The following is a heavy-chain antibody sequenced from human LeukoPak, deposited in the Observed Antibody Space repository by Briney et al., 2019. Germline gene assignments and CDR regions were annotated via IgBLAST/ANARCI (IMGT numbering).Heavy chain of an antibody. D-gene: IGHD6-6*01. J-gene: IGHJ6*02. CDR1: GYTFTGYF. CDR2: INPNSGDT. V-gene: IGHV1-2*06. Sequence: ASVKVSCKASGYTFTGYFMHWVRQAPGQGLEWMGRINPNSGDTNYAQKFQGRVTMTRDTSFSTAYMELNRLRSDDTAVYYSARQYSSCMDVWGQGTTVTVS. CDR3: ARQYSSCMDV.